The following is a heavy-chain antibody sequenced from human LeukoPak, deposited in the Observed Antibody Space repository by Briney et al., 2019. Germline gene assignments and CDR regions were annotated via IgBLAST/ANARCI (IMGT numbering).Heavy chain of an antibody. V-gene: IGHV4-59*01. Sequence: PSETLSLTCSVSGGSISSYYWSWIRQPPGKGLEWIGYIYYSGSTNYNPSLKSRVTISVDTSKNQFSLKLSSVTAADTAVYYCARAYDFWSGYYEFYFDYWGQGTLVTVSS. J-gene: IGHJ4*02. CDR3: ARAYDFWSGYYEFYFDY. CDR2: IYYSGST. D-gene: IGHD3-3*01. CDR1: GGSISSYY.